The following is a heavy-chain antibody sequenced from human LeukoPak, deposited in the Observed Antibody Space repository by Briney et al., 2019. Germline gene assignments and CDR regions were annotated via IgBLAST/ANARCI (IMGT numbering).Heavy chain of an antibody. D-gene: IGHD3-10*01. Sequence: SETLSLTCTVSGGSISGYYWSWIRQPPGKGLEWIGEINHSGSTNYNPSLKSRVTISVDTSKNQFSLKLSSVTAADTAVYYCARRPSITMVRGVITGGYYYYMDVWGKGTTVTISS. J-gene: IGHJ6*03. CDR1: GGSISGYY. CDR2: INHSGST. CDR3: ARRPSITMVRGVITGGYYYYMDV. V-gene: IGHV4-34*01.